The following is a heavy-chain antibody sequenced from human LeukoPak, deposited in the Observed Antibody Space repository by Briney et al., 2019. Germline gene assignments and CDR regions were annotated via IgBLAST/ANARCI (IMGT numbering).Heavy chain of an antibody. J-gene: IGHJ4*02. Sequence: SQTLSLTCAISGDSVSSNSAAWNWIRQSPSRGLEWLGRTYYRSKWFNNYAVSVKSRLTINSDTSKNQFSLQLNSVTPEDTAVYYCALWDLSSGYLFDYWGQGTLVTVSS. CDR1: GDSVSSNSAA. D-gene: IGHD3-22*01. V-gene: IGHV6-1*01. CDR3: ALWDLSSGYLFDY. CDR2: TYYRSKWFN.